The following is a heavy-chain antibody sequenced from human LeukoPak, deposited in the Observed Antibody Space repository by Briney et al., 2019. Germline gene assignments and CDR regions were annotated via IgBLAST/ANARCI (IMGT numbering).Heavy chain of an antibody. CDR3: ARWGTVTTFFDY. V-gene: IGHV1-18*01. D-gene: IGHD4-17*01. J-gene: IGHJ4*02. Sequence: ASVKVSCKASGYKFNTYGIAWVRQAPGRGLVWMGCISGHTGKRTFAQNFQDRLSMTTETSTTTAYMELRGLTSADTAVYYCARWGTVTTFFDYWGQGIPVTVSS. CDR2: ISGHTGKR. CDR1: GYKFNTYG.